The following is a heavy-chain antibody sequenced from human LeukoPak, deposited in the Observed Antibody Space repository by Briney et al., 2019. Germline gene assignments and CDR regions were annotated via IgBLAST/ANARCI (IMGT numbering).Heavy chain of an antibody. CDR2: ISGSGGST. V-gene: IGHV3-23*01. CDR3: AKEELSSGYPLVVDY. J-gene: IGHJ4*02. Sequence: GGTLSLSCEASGFTFSSYGMSWVRQAPGKGLEWVSAISGSGGSTYYADSVKGRFTISRDNSKNTLYLQMNSLRAEDTAVYYCAKEELSSGYPLVVDYWGQGTLVTVSS. CDR1: GFTFSSYG. D-gene: IGHD3-22*01.